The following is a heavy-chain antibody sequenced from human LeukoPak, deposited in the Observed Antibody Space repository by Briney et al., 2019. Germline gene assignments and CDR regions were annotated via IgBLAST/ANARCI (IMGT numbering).Heavy chain of an antibody. CDR2: IYHSGST. J-gene: IGHJ4*02. Sequence: SETLSLTCTVSGGSISSYSWSWIRQPPGKGLEWIGYIYHSGSTYYNPSLKSRVTISVDRSKNQFSLKLSSVTAADTAVYYCARSEGSGATFDYWGQGTLVTVSS. V-gene: IGHV4-30-2*01. CDR1: GGSISSYS. D-gene: IGHD2-15*01. CDR3: ARSEGSGATFDY.